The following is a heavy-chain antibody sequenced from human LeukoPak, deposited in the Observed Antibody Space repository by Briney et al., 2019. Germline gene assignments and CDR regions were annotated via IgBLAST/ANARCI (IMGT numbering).Heavy chain of an antibody. V-gene: IGHV3-7*01. CDR1: GFTFSNYW. CDR3: ARDYFSRAALLGYFDL. J-gene: IGHJ2*01. D-gene: IGHD2-15*01. CDR2: INQDGSEK. Sequence: GGSLRLSCAASGFTFSNYWMTWVRQAPGKGLEWVANINQDGSEKWYVDSVKGRLTISRDNDKNSLYLQMNSLRAEDTAVYYCARDYFSRAALLGYFDLWGRGTLVTVSS.